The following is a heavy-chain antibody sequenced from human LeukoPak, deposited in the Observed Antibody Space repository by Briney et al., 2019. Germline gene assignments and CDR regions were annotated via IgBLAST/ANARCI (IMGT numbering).Heavy chain of an antibody. J-gene: IGHJ4*02. V-gene: IGHV4-34*01. Sequence: SETLSLTCAVYGGSFSGYYWSWIRQPPGKGLEWIGEINHSGSTSYNPSLKSRVTISVDTSKNQFSLKLSSVTAADTAVYYCASHNYYDKRATDYWGQGTLVTVSS. D-gene: IGHD3-22*01. CDR1: GGSFSGYY. CDR2: INHSGST. CDR3: ASHNYYDKRATDY.